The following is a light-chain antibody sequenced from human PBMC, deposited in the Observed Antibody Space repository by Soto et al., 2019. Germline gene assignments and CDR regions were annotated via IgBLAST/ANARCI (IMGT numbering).Light chain of an antibody. CDR2: GAS. V-gene: IGKV3-11*01. CDR3: QQRSNWPEIT. Sequence: EIVLTQSPGTLSLSPGERATLSCRAIQSVSNNYLAWYQQKPGQAPRLLIYGASNRATGIPARFSGSGSGTDFTLTISSLEPEDFAVYYCQQRSNWPEITFGQGTRLEIK. J-gene: IGKJ5*01. CDR1: QSVSNNY.